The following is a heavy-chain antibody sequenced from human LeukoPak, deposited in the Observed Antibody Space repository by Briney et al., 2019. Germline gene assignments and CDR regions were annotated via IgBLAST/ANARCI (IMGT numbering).Heavy chain of an antibody. CDR1: GFTFSSYS. CDR2: ISSSSSYI. V-gene: IGHV3-21*01. D-gene: IGHD3-22*01. J-gene: IGHJ4*02. Sequence: GGSLRLSCAASGFTFSSYSMNWVRQAPGKGLEWVSSISSSSSYIYYADSVKGRFTISRDNAKNSLYLQMNSLRAEDTAVYYCASSLVGGWYDSSGYYQTRSGNDYWGQGTLVTVSS. CDR3: ASSLVGGWYDSSGYYQTRSGNDY.